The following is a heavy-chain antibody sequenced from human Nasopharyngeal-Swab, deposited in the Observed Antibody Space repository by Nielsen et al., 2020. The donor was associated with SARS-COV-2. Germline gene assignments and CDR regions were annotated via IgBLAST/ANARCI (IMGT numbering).Heavy chain of an antibody. D-gene: IGHD3-10*01. CDR2: ISWNSGSI. CDR3: AKASPPLGGSEYYFDY. V-gene: IGHV3-9*01. CDR1: GFTFDDYA. Sequence: SLKISCAASGFTFDDYAMHWVRQAPGKGLEWVSGISWNSGSIGYADSVKGRFTISRDNAKNSLYLQMNSLRAEDTALYYCAKASPPLGGSEYYFDYWGQGTLVTVSS. J-gene: IGHJ4*02.